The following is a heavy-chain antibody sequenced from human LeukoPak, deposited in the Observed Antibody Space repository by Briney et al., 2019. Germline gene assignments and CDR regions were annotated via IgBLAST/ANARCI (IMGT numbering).Heavy chain of an antibody. CDR3: ARVATNYDFWSGTYYFD. Sequence: SETLSLTCTVSGESISGFYWNWIRQPPGKGLEWIGYIYYSGSTNYNPSLKSRVTISVDTSKNQFSLKLSSVTAADTAVYYCARVATNYDFWSGTYYFD. V-gene: IGHV4-59*01. CDR1: GESISGFY. D-gene: IGHD3-3*01. CDR2: IYYSGST. J-gene: IGHJ4*01.